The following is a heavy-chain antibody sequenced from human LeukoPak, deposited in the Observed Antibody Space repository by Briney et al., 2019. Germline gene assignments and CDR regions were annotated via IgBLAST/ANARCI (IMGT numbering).Heavy chain of an antibody. CDR2: IYYSGST. V-gene: IGHV4-39*07. CDR1: GGSISSSSYY. D-gene: IGHD2-15*01. J-gene: IGHJ5*02. CDR3: ARVVVVVAATPRWFDP. Sequence: SETLSLTCTVSGGSISSSSYYWGWIRQPPGKGLKWIGSIYYSGSTYYNPSLKSRVTISVDTSKNQFSLKLSSVTAADTAVYYCARVVVVVAATPRWFDPWGQGTLVTVSS.